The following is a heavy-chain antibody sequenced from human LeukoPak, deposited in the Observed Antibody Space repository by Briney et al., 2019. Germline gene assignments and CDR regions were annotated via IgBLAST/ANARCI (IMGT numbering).Heavy chain of an antibody. J-gene: IGHJ4*02. CDR1: GFTFTNYY. V-gene: IGHV1-46*01. CDR3: AREESGGYFDY. Sequence: ASVKVSCKASGFTFTNYYMHWVRQAPGQGLERMGLINPSGSSTNYAQKFRGRVTMTRDTSTTTVYMELSSLRSEDTAVYYCAREESGGYFDYGGQGTLVTVSS. CDR2: INPSGSST. D-gene: IGHD2-8*02.